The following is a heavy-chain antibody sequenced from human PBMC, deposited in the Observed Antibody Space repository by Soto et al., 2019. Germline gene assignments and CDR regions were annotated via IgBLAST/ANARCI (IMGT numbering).Heavy chain of an antibody. D-gene: IGHD5-18*01. CDR3: AKGIQLWLPFPFDY. J-gene: IGHJ4*02. Sequence: XGSLRLSCAAAGFTFSSYAMSWVRQAPGKGLEWVSAISGSGGSTYYADSVKGRFTISRDNSKNTLYLQMNSLRAEDTAVYYCAKGIQLWLPFPFDYWGQGTLVTVSS. V-gene: IGHV3-23*01. CDR1: GFTFSSYA. CDR2: ISGSGGST.